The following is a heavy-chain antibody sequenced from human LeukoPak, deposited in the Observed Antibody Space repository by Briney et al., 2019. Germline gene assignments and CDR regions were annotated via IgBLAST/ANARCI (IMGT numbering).Heavy chain of an antibody. CDR1: GGSFSGYY. J-gene: IGHJ4*02. CDR2: INHSGST. V-gene: IGHV4-34*01. CDR3: ARVPYGSGSYYNKGYDY. Sequence: SETLSLTCAVYGGSFSGYYWNWIRQPPGKGLEWIGEINHSGSTTYNPSLESRITMSLDTSKNQFSLKLSSVTAADTAVYYCARVPYGSGSYYNKGYDYWGQGTLVTVSS. D-gene: IGHD3-10*01.